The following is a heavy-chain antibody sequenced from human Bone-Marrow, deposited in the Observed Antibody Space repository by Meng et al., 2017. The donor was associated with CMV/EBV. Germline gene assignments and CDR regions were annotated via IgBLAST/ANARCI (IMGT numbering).Heavy chain of an antibody. J-gene: IGHJ4*02. V-gene: IGHV4-34*01. CDR2: INHSGST. Sequence: SETLSLTCAVYGGSFSGYYWSWIRQPPGKGLEWIGEINHSGSTNYNPSLKSRVTISVDTSKNQFSLKLSSVTAADTAVYYCARGHSSTSTFDYWGQGTLFTVSS. D-gene: IGHD2-2*01. CDR1: GGSFSGYY. CDR3: ARGHSSTSTFDY.